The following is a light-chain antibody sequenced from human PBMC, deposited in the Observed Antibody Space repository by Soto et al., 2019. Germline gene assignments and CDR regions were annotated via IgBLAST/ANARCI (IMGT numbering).Light chain of an antibody. CDR2: DAS. CDR3: QQRSNWLVT. CDR1: QSVSSS. J-gene: IGKJ2*01. Sequence: EIVLTQSPATLSLSPGKRATLSCRASQSVSSSLAWYQQKPGQAPRLLIYDASNRATGIPARFSGSGSGTDFTLTISSLEPEDFAVYYCQQRSNWLVTFGQGTKLEIK. V-gene: IGKV3-11*01.